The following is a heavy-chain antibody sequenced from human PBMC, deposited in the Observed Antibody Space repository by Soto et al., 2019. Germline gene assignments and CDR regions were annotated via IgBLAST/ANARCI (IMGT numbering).Heavy chain of an antibody. J-gene: IGHJ4*02. CDR3: AKAPRVVVPAANDY. CDR1: GFTFSSYA. V-gene: IGHV3-23*01. Sequence: GGSRRLSCAASGFTFSSYAMSWVRHATGKGLEWVSAISGSGGSTYYADSVKGRFTISRDNSKNTLYLQMNSLRAEDTAVDYCAKAPRVVVPAANDYWGQGTLVTVSS. CDR2: ISGSGGST. D-gene: IGHD2-2*01.